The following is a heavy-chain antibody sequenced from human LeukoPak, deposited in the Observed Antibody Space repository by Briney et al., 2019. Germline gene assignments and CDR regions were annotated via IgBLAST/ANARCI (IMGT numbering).Heavy chain of an antibody. CDR3: ARQIRGAFSTAITLIRGVRRHYYYMDV. CDR1: GGSISSSSYY. CDR2: IYYSGST. V-gene: IGHV4-39*01. J-gene: IGHJ6*03. D-gene: IGHD3-10*01. Sequence: SETLSLTCTVSGGSISSSSYYWGWIRQPPGKGLEWIGSIYYSGSTYYDPSLKSRVSISVDTSKKQFSLKLTSVTAADTAVYYCARQIRGAFSTAITLIRGVRRHYYYMDVWGKGTTVTVSS.